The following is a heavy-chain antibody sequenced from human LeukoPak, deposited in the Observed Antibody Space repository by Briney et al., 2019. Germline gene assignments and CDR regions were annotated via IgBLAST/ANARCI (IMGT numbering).Heavy chain of an antibody. CDR3: AKSIYGDYYSDY. V-gene: IGHV4-4*07. CDR1: GDSISSYD. D-gene: IGHD4-17*01. CDR2: VYSTGGT. J-gene: IGHJ4*02. Sequence: PSETLSLTCTVSGDSISSYDWNWIRQPAGEGLEWIGRVYSTGGTNYNPSLKSQVTISVDDSKSQFSLKFNSGTAADTASYYCAKSIYGDYYSDYWGLGILVTVSS.